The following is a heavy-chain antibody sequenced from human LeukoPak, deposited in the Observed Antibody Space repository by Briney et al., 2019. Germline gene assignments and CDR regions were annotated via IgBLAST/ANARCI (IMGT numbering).Heavy chain of an antibody. Sequence: SETLSLTCAVYGGSFSGYYWSWIRQPPGKGLEWIGEINHSGSTNHNPSLKSRVTISVDTSKNQFSLKLSSVTAADTAVYYCARLGYTAMRHWGQGTLVTVSS. CDR3: ARLGYTAMRH. CDR1: GGSFSGYY. D-gene: IGHD5-18*01. J-gene: IGHJ4*02. V-gene: IGHV4-34*01. CDR2: INHSGST.